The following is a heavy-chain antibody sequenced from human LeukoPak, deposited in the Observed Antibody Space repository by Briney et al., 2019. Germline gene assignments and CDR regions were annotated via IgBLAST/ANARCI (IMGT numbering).Heavy chain of an antibody. Sequence: ASVKVSCKASGYTFTSYGISWVRQAPGRGLEWMGWISAYNGNTDYAQRLQGRVTMTTDTSMSTAYMELRSLRSDDTAVYYCARDIAVAGFDYWGQGTLVTVSS. CDR1: GYTFTSYG. J-gene: IGHJ4*02. D-gene: IGHD6-19*01. CDR2: ISAYNGNT. V-gene: IGHV1-18*01. CDR3: ARDIAVAGFDY.